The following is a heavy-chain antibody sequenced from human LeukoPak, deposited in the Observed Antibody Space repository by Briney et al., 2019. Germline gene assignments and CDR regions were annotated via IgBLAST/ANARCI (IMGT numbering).Heavy chain of an antibody. CDR3: AGQYSSSWPYYYYYYGMDV. CDR1: GGTFSSYA. CDR2: INPNSGST. D-gene: IGHD6-13*01. Sequence: GSSVKVSCKASGGTFSSYAISWVRQAPGQGLEWMGWINPNSGSTNYAQKFQGRVTMTRDTSISTAYMELSRLRSDDTAVYYCAGQYSSSWPYYYYYYGMDVWGQGTTVTVSS. V-gene: IGHV1-2*02. J-gene: IGHJ6*02.